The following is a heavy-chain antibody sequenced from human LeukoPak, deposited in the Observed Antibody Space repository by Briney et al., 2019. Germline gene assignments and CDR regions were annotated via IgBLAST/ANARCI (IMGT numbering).Heavy chain of an antibody. Sequence: SVKVSCKASGGTFSSYAISWVRQAPGQGLEWMGGIIPIFGTANYAQKFQGRVTITADESTSTAYMELSSLRSEDTAVYYCASIPLDYGGNSDYYYMDVWGKGTTVTVSS. V-gene: IGHV1-69*13. D-gene: IGHD4-23*01. J-gene: IGHJ6*03. CDR2: IIPIFGTA. CDR3: ASIPLDYGGNSDYYYMDV. CDR1: GGTFSSYA.